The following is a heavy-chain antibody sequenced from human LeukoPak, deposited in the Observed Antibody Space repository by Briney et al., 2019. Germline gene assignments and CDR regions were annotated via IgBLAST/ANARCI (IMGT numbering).Heavy chain of an antibody. D-gene: IGHD4-11*01. J-gene: IGHJ4*02. CDR2: ISGSGGST. V-gene: IGHV3-23*01. Sequence: PGGSLRLSCAASGFTFSNYNMNWVRQAPGKGLEWVSAISGSGGSTYYADSVKGRFTISRDNSKNTLYLQMNSLRAEDTAVYYCARLYSNYGLFDYWGQGTLVTVSS. CDR3: ARLYSNYGLFDY. CDR1: GFTFSNYN.